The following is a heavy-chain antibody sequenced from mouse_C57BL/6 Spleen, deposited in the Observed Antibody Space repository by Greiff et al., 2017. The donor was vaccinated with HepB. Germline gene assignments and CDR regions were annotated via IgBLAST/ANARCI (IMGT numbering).Heavy chain of an antibody. Sequence: VQLQQPGAELVMPGASVKLSCKASGYTFTSYWMHWVKQRPGQGLEWIGEIDPSDSYTNYNQKFKGKSTLTVDKSSSTAYMQLSSLTSEDSAVYYCARIPYYGSTSFAYWGQGTLVTVSA. CDR2: IDPSDSYT. CDR3: ARIPYYGSTSFAY. CDR1: GYTFTSYW. V-gene: IGHV1-69*01. D-gene: IGHD1-1*01. J-gene: IGHJ3*01.